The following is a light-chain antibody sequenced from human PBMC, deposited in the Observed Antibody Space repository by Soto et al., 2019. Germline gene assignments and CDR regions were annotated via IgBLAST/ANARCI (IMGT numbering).Light chain of an antibody. CDR3: QQYNSFIWT. Sequence: DIQMTQSPSTLSASVGDRVTIICRASQSISSWLAWYQQKPGKAPKLLISKASNLDSGVPSRFSGSGSGTEFNLTISSLQPEDFATHYCQQYNSFIWTFGRGTKVDIK. CDR2: KAS. CDR1: QSISSW. J-gene: IGKJ1*01. V-gene: IGKV1-5*03.